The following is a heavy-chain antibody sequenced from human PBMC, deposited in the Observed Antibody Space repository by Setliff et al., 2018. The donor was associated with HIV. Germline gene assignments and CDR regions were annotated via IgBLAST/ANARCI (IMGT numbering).Heavy chain of an antibody. CDR2: ISSDGGES. J-gene: IGHJ4*02. CDR3: ARVFSSSWYGIDC. V-gene: IGHV3-30*01. D-gene: IGHD6-13*01. Sequence: PGGSLRLSCVASGFTFRTFAMHWVRQAPGKGLEWVTVISSDGGESHYADSVRGRFIISRDNSNDTLYLQMNSLRTEDTAVYYCARVFSSSWYGIDCWGQGTLVTVSS. CDR1: GFTFRTFA.